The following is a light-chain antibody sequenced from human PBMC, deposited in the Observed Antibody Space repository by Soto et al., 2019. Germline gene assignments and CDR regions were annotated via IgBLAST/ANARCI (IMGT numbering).Light chain of an antibody. CDR1: QDISIY. V-gene: IGKV1-39*01. Sequence: DIQMTQSPSSLSASVGDRVTITCRASQDISIYLNWFQQKPGKAPKLLIYDASNLEKGVPSRFSGSTTGTDFTLTISSLQPEDCATYYCQQTLSVPRTFGLGTKVEIK. J-gene: IGKJ1*01. CDR3: QQTLSVPRT. CDR2: DAS.